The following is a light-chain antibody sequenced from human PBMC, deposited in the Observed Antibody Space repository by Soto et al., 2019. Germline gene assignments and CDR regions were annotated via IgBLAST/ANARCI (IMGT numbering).Light chain of an antibody. J-gene: IGKJ3*01. CDR2: DAS. CDR3: QQRSNWPGT. Sequence: SVLTQSPSTLSLSPGERAILSCRASQSVGTYLAWYQQKPGQAPRLLIYDASNRATGIPARFGGSGSGTDFTLTINSLEPEDFAVYYCQQRSNWPGTFGPGTKVDIK. CDR1: QSVGTY. V-gene: IGKV3-11*01.